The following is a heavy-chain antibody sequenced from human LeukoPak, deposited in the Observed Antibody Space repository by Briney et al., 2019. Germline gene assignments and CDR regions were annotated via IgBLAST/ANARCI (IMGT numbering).Heavy chain of an antibody. V-gene: IGHV1-2*02. Sequence: GASVKVSCKASGYTFTGYYMHWVRQAPGQGLEWMGWINPTSGGTTYAQRFQGRVTMTRATSISTAYMELRSLRSDDTAVYYCARDQGVGATTIGFDYWGQGTLVTVSS. CDR1: GYTFTGYY. CDR3: ARDQGVGATTIGFDY. CDR2: INPTSGGT. J-gene: IGHJ4*02. D-gene: IGHD1-26*01.